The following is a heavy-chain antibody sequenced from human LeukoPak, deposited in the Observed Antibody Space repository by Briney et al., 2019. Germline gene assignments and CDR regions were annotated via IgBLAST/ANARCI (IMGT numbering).Heavy chain of an antibody. D-gene: IGHD2-8*01. CDR2: INPNSGGT. CDR3: ARVRYCTNGVCYGVFDY. Sequence: AXVKVSCKASGYTFTGYYMHWVRQAPGQGLEWMGRINPNSGGTNYAKKFQGRVTMTKDTSISTAYMELSRLRSDDTAVYYCARVRYCTNGVCYGVFDYWGQGTLVTVSS. CDR1: GYTFTGYY. J-gene: IGHJ4*02. V-gene: IGHV1-2*06.